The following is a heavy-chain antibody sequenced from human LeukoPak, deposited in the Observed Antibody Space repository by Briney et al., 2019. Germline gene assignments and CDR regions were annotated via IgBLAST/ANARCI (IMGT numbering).Heavy chain of an antibody. CDR2: INSDGSST. CDR3: ARDGWSGGANWFDP. CDR1: GFTFSSYW. V-gene: IGHV3-74*01. Sequence: GGSLRLSCAASGFTFSSYWMHWVRQAPGKGLVWVSRINSDGSSTSYADSVKGRFTISRDNAKNTLYLQMNSMRAEDTAVYYCARDGWSGGANWFDPWGQGTLVTASS. D-gene: IGHD3-10*01. J-gene: IGHJ5*02.